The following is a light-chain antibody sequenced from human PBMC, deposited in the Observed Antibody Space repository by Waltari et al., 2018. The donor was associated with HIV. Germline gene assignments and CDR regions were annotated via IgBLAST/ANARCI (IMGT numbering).Light chain of an antibody. V-gene: IGLV2-14*01. J-gene: IGLJ3*02. CDR1: SSDVVGYNY. CDR3: RSYTTSSTLV. Sequence: QSAMTQPASVSGSPGQSLTISCTGPSSDVVGYNYVPWFQQLPGKAPKLMIYEVSRRPSGVSNRFSGSKSGNPASMTSAGLEAEDEADYYCRSYTTSSTLVFGGGTKLTV. CDR2: EVS.